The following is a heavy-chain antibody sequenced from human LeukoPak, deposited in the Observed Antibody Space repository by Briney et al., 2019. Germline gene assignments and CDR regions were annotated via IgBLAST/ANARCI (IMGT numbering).Heavy chain of an antibody. J-gene: IGHJ4*02. Sequence: SETLSLTCTVSGGSISSYYWSWIRQPAGKRLEWIGRIYSTGSTNYNPSLKSRVTMSVDTSKNQFSLRLRPVTAADTAVYYCARQIASAGTAGFDFWGQGALVTVSS. CDR3: ARQIASAGTAGFDF. CDR1: GGSISSYY. V-gene: IGHV4-4*07. D-gene: IGHD6-13*01. CDR2: IYSTGST.